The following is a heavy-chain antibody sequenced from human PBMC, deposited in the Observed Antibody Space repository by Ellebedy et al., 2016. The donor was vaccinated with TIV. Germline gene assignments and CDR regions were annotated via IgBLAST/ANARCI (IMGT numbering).Heavy chain of an antibody. V-gene: IGHV3-48*02. CDR2: ISNRDVIV. D-gene: IGHD3-10*01. J-gene: IGHJ2*01. CDR3: VRDAAGTQGTYWYFDL. CDR1: GFIFNTYS. Sequence: GGSLRLSCAASGFIFNTYSMNWVRQAPGKRLEWISYISNRDVIVYYADSVEGRFTISRDDARNSLSLQRNRLRYEDTAIYYCVRDAAGTQGTYWYFDLWGRGTLVTVSS.